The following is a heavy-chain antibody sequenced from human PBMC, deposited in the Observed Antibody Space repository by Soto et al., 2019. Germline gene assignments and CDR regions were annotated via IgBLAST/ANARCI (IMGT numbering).Heavy chain of an antibody. J-gene: IGHJ6*03. CDR2: ISSSGSTI. CDR3: AGAVPAAMPGYYYYYMDV. V-gene: IGHV3-11*01. D-gene: IGHD2-2*01. CDR1: GFTFSDYY. Sequence: QVQLVESGGGLVKPGGSLRLSCAASGFTFSDYYMSWIRQAPGKGLEWVSYISSSGSTIFDADSVKGRFTISRDNAKNSLYLQMNSLRAEDTAVYYCAGAVPAAMPGYYYYYMDVWGKGTTVTVSS.